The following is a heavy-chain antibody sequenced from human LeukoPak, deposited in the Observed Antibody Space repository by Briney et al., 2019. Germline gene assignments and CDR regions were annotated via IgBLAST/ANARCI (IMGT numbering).Heavy chain of an antibody. CDR2: INPNSGGT. V-gene: IGHV1-2*06. Sequence: GASVKVSCKASGYTFTGYYMHWVRQAPGQGLEWMGRINPNSGGTNYAQKFQGRVTMTRDTSISTAYMELSRLRSDDTAVYYCARVWFGEFHAFDIWGQGTMVTVSS. CDR3: ARVWFGEFHAFDI. CDR1: GYTFTGYY. D-gene: IGHD3-10*01. J-gene: IGHJ3*02.